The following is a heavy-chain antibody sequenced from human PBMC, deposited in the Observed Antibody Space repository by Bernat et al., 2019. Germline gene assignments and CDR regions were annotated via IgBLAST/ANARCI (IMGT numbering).Heavy chain of an antibody. CDR1: GGSISSGGYY. CDR2: IYYSGST. D-gene: IGHD3-10*01. Sequence: QVQLQESGPGLVKPSQTLSLTCTVSGGSISSGGYYWSWIRQHPGKGLEWIGYIYYSGSTYYNPSLKSRVTISVDTSKNQFSLKLSSVTAADTAVYYCARDYYGSGSTTQRKDAFDIWGQGTMVTVSS. CDR3: ARDYYGSGSTTQRKDAFDI. J-gene: IGHJ3*02. V-gene: IGHV4-31*03.